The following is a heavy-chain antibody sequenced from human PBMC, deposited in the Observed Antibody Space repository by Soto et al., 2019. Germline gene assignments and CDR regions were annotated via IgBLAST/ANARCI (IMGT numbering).Heavy chain of an antibody. V-gene: IGHV3-30-3*01. J-gene: IGHJ4*02. CDR3: ARGLLEVMVPFDH. D-gene: IGHD2-8*02. Sequence: QVHLVESGGGVVQPGRSLRLSCAASGFNYNSYTFNWVRQAPGKGLEWVAMISPDGSKTNYADALKGRFTISRDNSNNKVFLQMNSLTTEDSAIDFCARGLLEVMVPFDHWGQGTLVTVS. CDR2: ISPDGSKT. CDR1: GFNYNSYT.